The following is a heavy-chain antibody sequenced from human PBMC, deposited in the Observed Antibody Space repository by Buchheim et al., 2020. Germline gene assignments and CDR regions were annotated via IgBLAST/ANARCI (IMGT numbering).Heavy chain of an antibody. V-gene: IGHV5-51*01. CDR2: IYPGDSDT. CDR3: ARRKGLYISSSGFDF. D-gene: IGHD6-6*01. Sequence: EVQLVQFGADVKKPGESLKIFCKGSGYSFATYWIAWVRQMPGKGLEWMGIIYPGDSDTRYSPSFQGQVTISADKSVSTAYPQWSSLRSSDTAIYYCARRKGLYISSSGFDFWGQGTL. J-gene: IGHJ4*02. CDR1: GYSFATYW.